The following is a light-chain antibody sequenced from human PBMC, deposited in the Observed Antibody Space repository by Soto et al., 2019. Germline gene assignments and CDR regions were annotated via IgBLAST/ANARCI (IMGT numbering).Light chain of an antibody. Sequence: QSALTQPRSVSGSPGQSVTISCTGTSGDVGSYNYVSWYQQHPGKAPKLMLYDVNKRPSGVPDRFSGSKSGNTASLTISGLQAEDEADYYCCSFAGSYSWVFGGGTQLTVL. J-gene: IGLJ3*02. CDR3: CSFAGSYSWV. CDR2: DVN. V-gene: IGLV2-11*01. CDR1: SGDVGSYNY.